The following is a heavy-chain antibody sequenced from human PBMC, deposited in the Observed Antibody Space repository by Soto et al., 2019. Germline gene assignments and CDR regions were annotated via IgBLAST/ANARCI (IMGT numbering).Heavy chain of an antibody. D-gene: IGHD3-16*02. CDR3: AKGRGREDDYVWGSYRYTPNWFDP. CDR2: ISYDGSNK. Sequence: GGSLRLSCAASGFTFSSYGMHWVRQAPGKGLEWVAVISYDGSNKYYADSVKGRFTISRDNSKNTLYLQMNSLRAEDTAVYYCAKGRGREDDYVWGSYRYTPNWFDPRGQGTLVTVSS. CDR1: GFTFSSYG. J-gene: IGHJ5*02. V-gene: IGHV3-30*18.